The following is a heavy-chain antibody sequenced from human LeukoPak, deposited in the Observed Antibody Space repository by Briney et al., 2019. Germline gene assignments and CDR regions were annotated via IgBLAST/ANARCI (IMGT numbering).Heavy chain of an antibody. V-gene: IGHV1-69*13. Sequence: SVTVSRKASGGTFSSYAISWVRQAPGEGGEWMGGIIPIFGTANYAQKFQGRVTITADESTSTAYMELSSLRSEDTAVYYCAGFDYYGSRGYFQHWGQGTLVTVSS. CDR1: GGTFSSYA. CDR2: IIPIFGTA. J-gene: IGHJ1*01. D-gene: IGHD3-10*01. CDR3: AGFDYYGSRGYFQH.